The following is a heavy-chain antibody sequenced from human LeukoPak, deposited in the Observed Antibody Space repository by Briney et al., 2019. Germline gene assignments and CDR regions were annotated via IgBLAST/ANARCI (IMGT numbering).Heavy chain of an antibody. CDR1: GFTFSNYG. D-gene: IGHD2-15*01. CDR2: ISSSSSYI. Sequence: GGSLRLSCAASGFTFSNYGIHWVRQAPGKGLEWVSSISSSSSYIYYADSVKGRFTISRDNAKNSLYLQMNSLRAEDTAVYYCAMVHCSGGSCSFDYWGQGTLVTVSS. J-gene: IGHJ4*02. V-gene: IGHV3-21*01. CDR3: AMVHCSGGSCSFDY.